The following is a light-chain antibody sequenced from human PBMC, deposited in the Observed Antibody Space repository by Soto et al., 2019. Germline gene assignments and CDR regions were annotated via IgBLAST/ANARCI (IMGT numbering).Light chain of an antibody. V-gene: IGKV3-20*01. CDR2: GAS. CDR1: QSVSSNY. Sequence: DIVLTQSPGTLSLSPGERATLSCRASQSVSSNYLAWYQQKPGQAPRLLIYGASTSAPGVPDRFSGSGSGKDFTLTIRTLEPEDFGVYHCQQYGSLSWTFGQGTKVDIK. CDR3: QQYGSLSWT. J-gene: IGKJ1*01.